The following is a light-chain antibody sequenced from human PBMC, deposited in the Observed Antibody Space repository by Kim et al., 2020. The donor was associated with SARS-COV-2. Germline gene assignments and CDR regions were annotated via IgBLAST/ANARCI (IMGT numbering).Light chain of an antibody. CDR1: QSVSNSY. CDR2: GAS. J-gene: IGKJ4*01. V-gene: IGKV3-20*01. Sequence: EIVLTQSPGTLSLSPGERATLSCRASQSVSNSYLAWYQQKPGQAPRLLIYGASSRATGIPDRFSGSGSGTDFTFSISRLEPEDFAVYYCQQYGSSPLTFGGGTKGEI. CDR3: QQYGSSPLT.